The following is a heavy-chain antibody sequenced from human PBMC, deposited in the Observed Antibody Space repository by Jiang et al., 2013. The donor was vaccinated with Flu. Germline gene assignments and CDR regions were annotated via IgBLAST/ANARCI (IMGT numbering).Heavy chain of an antibody. CDR1: GFTFSSYS. CDR3: ARPQAYSSSSDPFDY. J-gene: IGHJ4*02. V-gene: IGHV3-48*01. D-gene: IGHD6-6*01. CDR2: ISSSSSTI. Sequence: QLVESGGDLVQPGGSLRLSCAASGFTFSSYSMNWVRQAPGKGLEWISYISSSSSTIYYADSVKGRFSISRDNSKNTLYLQMHSLRAEDTAVYYCARPQAYSSSSDPFDYWGQGTLVTVSS.